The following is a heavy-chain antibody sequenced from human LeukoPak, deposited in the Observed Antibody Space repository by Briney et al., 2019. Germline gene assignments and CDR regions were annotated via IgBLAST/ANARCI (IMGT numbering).Heavy chain of an antibody. J-gene: IGHJ6*03. Sequence: SGTLSLTCAVPGGSISSSNWWSWVRQPPGKGLEWIGEIYHSGSTNYNPSLKSRVTISVDKSKNQFSLKLSSVTAADTAVYYCASGDYVSLWGRYYYMDVWGKGTTVTVSS. CDR2: IYHSGST. CDR3: ASGDYVSLWGRYYYMDV. V-gene: IGHV4-4*02. CDR1: GGSISSSNW. D-gene: IGHD2-21*02.